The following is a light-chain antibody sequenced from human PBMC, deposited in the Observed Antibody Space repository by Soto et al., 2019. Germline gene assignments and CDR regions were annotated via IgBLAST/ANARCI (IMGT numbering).Light chain of an antibody. J-gene: IGKJ5*01. CDR1: QGITNR. Sequence: DIQMTQSPSSVSASVGDRVTMTCRASQGITNRLSWYHHKPWKAPKLLIYEASSFQSGVPSMISGSGSGTDFTLTISSLQPEDFATYYCQQANSFPITFGQGTRLEI. CDR3: QQANSFPIT. CDR2: EAS. V-gene: IGKV1D-12*01.